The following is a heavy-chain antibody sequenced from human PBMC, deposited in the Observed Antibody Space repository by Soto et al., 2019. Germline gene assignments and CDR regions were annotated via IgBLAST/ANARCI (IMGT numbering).Heavy chain of an antibody. CDR2: IIPVLGVT. J-gene: IGHJ6*02. D-gene: IGHD2-21*02. CDR1: GSTFSSYT. CDR3: ARRRYCGVDGYNKFYYGMGV. V-gene: IGHV1-69*02. Sequence: QVQLVQSGAEVRKPGSSVEVSCMASGSTFSSYTVNWVRQAPGHGLEWIGRIIPVLGVTHYARRFQGRVTITADRSRKSAYMELTSLPSEDTAVYYWARRRYCGVDGYNKFYYGMGVWGQGTTVTVSS.